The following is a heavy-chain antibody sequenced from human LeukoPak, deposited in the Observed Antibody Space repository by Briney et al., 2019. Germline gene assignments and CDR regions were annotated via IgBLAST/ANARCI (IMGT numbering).Heavy chain of an antibody. J-gene: IGHJ4*02. Sequence: GASLRLSCAASGFTFSSYAMSWVRQAPGKGLEWVSAISGSGGSTYYADSVKGRFTISRDNSKNTLYLQMNSLRAEDTAVYYCAKGRIRGPYYFDYWGQGTLVTVSS. CDR1: GFTFSSYA. CDR3: AKGRIRGPYYFDY. V-gene: IGHV3-23*01. D-gene: IGHD2-15*01. CDR2: ISGSGGST.